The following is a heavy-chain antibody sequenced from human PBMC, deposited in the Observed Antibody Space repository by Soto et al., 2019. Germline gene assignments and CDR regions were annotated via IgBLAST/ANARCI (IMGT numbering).Heavy chain of an antibody. D-gene: IGHD6-19*01. CDR1: GFTFDDYA. CDR2: ISWNSGSI. CDR3: AKDIGYSSGSARGFDD. Sequence: GGSLRLSCAASGFTFDDYAMHWVRQAPGKGLEWVSGISWNSGSIGYADSVKGRFTISRDTAKNSLYLQMNSLRAEDTALYYCAKDIGYSSGSARGFDDWGQGTLVTVSS. V-gene: IGHV3-9*01. J-gene: IGHJ4*02.